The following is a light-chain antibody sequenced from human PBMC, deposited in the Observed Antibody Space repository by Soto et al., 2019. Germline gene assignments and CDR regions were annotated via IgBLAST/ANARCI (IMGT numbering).Light chain of an antibody. V-gene: IGLV2-14*01. CDR3: SSYISSNTRA. CDR2: EVT. J-gene: IGLJ1*01. Sequence: QSALTQPASVSGSPGQSITISCTGGSSDIGGYNYVSWFQQHPGKAPKLMIYEVTNRPSGVSNRFSGSKSGSTASLTISGLQAEDEADYYCSSYISSNTRAFGTGTKVTAL. CDR1: SSDIGGYNY.